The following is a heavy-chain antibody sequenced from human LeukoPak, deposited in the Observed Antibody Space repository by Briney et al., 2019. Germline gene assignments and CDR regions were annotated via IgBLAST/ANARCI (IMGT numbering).Heavy chain of an antibody. D-gene: IGHD4-17*01. CDR3: ARGTTVTTYPDY. CDR2: ISAYNGNT. Sequence: ASVKVSCKASGYTFTSYGINWVRQAPGQGLEWMGWISAYNGNTNYAQKLQGRVTMTTDTSTSTAYMELRSLRSDATAVYYCARGTTVTTYPDYWGQGTLVTVSS. J-gene: IGHJ4*02. V-gene: IGHV1-18*01. CDR1: GYTFTSYG.